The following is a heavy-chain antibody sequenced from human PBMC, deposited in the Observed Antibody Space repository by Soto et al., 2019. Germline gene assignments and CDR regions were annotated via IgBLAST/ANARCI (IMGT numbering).Heavy chain of an antibody. CDR3: ARTTSNWNYYFDY. CDR1: GGCISSSNW. CDR2: IYHSGST. J-gene: IGHJ4*02. V-gene: IGHV4-4*02. Sequence: PSETLSLTCAVSGGCISSSNWWSWVRQPPGKGLEWIGEIYHSGSTNYNPSLKSRVTIPVDKSKNQFSLKLSSVTAAHTAVYYCARTTSNWNYYFDYWGQGTLVIVSS. D-gene: IGHD1-7*01.